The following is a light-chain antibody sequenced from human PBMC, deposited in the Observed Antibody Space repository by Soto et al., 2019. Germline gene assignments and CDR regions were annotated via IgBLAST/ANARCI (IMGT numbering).Light chain of an antibody. CDR3: QQFNTYPA. CDR2: DAS. CDR1: QTINSW. J-gene: IGKJ1*01. V-gene: IGKV1-5*01. Sequence: DIQMTQSPSTLSASVGDRVTITCRASQTINSWLAWYQQKPGKAPKVLIFDASNLESGVPSRFSGSGSGTDFTLTISGLQPDDFATYYCQQFNTYPAFGQGTKVDNK.